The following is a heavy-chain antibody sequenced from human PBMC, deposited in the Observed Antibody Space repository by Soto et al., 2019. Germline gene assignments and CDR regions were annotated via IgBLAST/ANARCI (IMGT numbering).Heavy chain of an antibody. J-gene: IGHJ6*02. CDR2: IYPGDSDT. V-gene: IGHV5-51*01. CDR1: GYSFTSYW. Sequence: GESLKISCKGSGYSFTSYWIGWVRQMPGKGLEWMGIIYPGDSDTRYSPSFQGQVTISADKSISTAYLQWSSLKASDTAMYYCASKSGSSSWQGYYYYGMDVWGQGTTVTVSS. CDR3: ASKSGSSSWQGYYYYGMDV. D-gene: IGHD6-13*01.